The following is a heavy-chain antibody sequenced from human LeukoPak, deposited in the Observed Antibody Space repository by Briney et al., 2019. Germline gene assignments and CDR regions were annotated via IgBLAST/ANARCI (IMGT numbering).Heavy chain of an antibody. CDR3: ARSGAGVAAAGTFLDY. J-gene: IGHJ4*02. CDR2: INHSGST. CDR1: GGSFSGYY. V-gene: IGHV4-34*01. D-gene: IGHD6-13*01. Sequence: SETLSLTCAVYGGSFSGYYWSWIRQPPGKGLEWIGEINHSGSTNYNPSLKSRVTISVDTSKNQFSLRLSSVHAANTAVYYCARSGAGVAAAGTFLDYWGQGTLVTVSS.